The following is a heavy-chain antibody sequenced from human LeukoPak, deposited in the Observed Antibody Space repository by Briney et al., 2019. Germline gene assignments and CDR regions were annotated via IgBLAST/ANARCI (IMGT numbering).Heavy chain of an antibody. Sequence: GGSLRLSCVVSGFSFSDYAMSWVRRAPGEGLEWVSAIPGSGQTKYYTDSVKGRFTMSRDNSKNTLYLQMNSLRDEDTAEYFCAKESLVVIESYFNSWGQGTLVLVSS. J-gene: IGHJ4*02. D-gene: IGHD3-22*01. V-gene: IGHV3-23*01. CDR3: AKESLVVIESYFNS. CDR1: GFSFSDYA. CDR2: IPGSGQTK.